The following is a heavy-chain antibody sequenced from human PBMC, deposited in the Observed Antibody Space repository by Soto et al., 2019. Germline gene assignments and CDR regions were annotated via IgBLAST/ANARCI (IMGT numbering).Heavy chain of an antibody. D-gene: IGHD3-10*01. CDR2: IYYSGST. CDR1: CGSISSYY. V-gene: IGHV4-59*01. Sequence: SETLSLTCTVSCGSISSYYWSWIRQPPGKGLEWIGYIYYSGSTNYNPSLKSRVTISVDTSKNQFSLKLSSVTAADTAVYYCARVWEFMVRGEKKANYYYYGMDVWGQGTTVTVSS. J-gene: IGHJ6*02. CDR3: ARVWEFMVRGEKKANYYYYGMDV.